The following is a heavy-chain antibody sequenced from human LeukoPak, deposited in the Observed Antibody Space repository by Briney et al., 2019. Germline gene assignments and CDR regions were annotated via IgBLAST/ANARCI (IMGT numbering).Heavy chain of an antibody. CDR3: ARGSYDFWRGYHPLYFDY. CDR2: ISAYNGNT. D-gene: IGHD3-3*01. CDR1: GYTFTSYG. V-gene: IGHV1-18*01. Sequence: GASVKVSCKASGYTFTSYGISWVRQAPGQGLEWMGWISAYNGNTNYAQKLQGRVTMTTDTSTSTAYMELRSLRSDDTAVYYCARGSYDFWRGYHPLYFDYWGQGTLVTVSS. J-gene: IGHJ4*02.